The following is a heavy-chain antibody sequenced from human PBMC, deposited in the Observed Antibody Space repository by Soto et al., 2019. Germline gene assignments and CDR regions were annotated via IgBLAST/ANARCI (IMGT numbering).Heavy chain of an antibody. CDR1: GESFHGHY. CDR3: ARPTRQWLGLRYYYGMDV. J-gene: IGHJ6*02. Sequence: SETLYLTCAVYGESFHGHYWSWILEPPGKGLEWIGEINHSGSTNYNPSLKSRVTISVDTSKNQFSLKLSSVTAADTAVYYCARPTRQWLGLRYYYGMDVWGQGTTVT. CDR2: INHSGST. V-gene: IGHV4-34*01. D-gene: IGHD6-19*01.